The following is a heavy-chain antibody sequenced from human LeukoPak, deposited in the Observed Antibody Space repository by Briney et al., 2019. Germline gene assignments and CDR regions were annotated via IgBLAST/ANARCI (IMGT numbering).Heavy chain of an antibody. D-gene: IGHD6-19*01. CDR1: GFTFSSYS. Sequence: PGGSLRLSCAASGFTFSSYSMNWVRQAPGKGLEWVSYISSSSSTIYYADSGKGRFTISRDNAKNSLYLQVNSLRAEDTAVYYCARDPGQGIAVALPWGQGTLVTVSS. V-gene: IGHV3-48*04. CDR2: ISSSSSTI. J-gene: IGHJ5*02. CDR3: ARDPGQGIAVALP.